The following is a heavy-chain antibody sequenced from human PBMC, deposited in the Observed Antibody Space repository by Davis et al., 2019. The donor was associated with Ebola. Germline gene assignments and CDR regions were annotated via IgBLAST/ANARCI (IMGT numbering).Heavy chain of an antibody. CDR3: ARDCRRRSMTDLDGMDV. J-gene: IGHJ6*02. V-gene: IGHV3-48*03. CDR1: GFTFSSCA. Sequence: PGGSLRLSCAASGFTFSSCAMSWVRQAPGKGLEWVSYIGSGGSPIHYGDSVKGRFTISRDNAKNSLYLQMNSLRAEDTAVYYCARDCRRRSMTDLDGMDVWGQGTTVTVSS. D-gene: IGHD3-16*01. CDR2: IGSGGSPI.